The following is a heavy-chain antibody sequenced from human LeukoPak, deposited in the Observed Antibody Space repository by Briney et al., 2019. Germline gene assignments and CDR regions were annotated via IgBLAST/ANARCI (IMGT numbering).Heavy chain of an antibody. J-gene: IGHJ4*02. CDR1: GFTFSSYS. V-gene: IGHV3-21*01. D-gene: IGHD3-22*01. CDR2: ISSSSSYI. Sequence: PGGSLRLSCAASGFTFSSYSMNWVRQAPGKGLEWVSSISSSSSYIYYADSVKGRFTISRDNAKNSLYLQMSSLTIEDTAVYYSRAATKYLDYYYDYWGQGTLVTVSS. CDR3: RAATKYLDYYYDY.